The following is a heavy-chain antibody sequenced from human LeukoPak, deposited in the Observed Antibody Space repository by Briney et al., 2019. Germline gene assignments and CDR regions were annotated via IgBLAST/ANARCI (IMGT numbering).Heavy chain of an antibody. D-gene: IGHD4-17*01. CDR1: GFTFSSYS. CDR2: ISGSGGST. Sequence: GGSLRLSCAASGFTFSSYSMNWVRQAPGKGLEWVSAISGSGGSTYYADSVKGRFTISRDNSKNTLYLQMNSLRAEDTAVYYCAKVAYGDYAPGVDYWGQGTLVTVSS. V-gene: IGHV3-23*01. J-gene: IGHJ4*02. CDR3: AKVAYGDYAPGVDY.